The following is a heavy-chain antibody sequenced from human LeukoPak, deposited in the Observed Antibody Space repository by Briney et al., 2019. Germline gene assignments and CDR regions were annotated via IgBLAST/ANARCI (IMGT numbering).Heavy chain of an antibody. CDR3: AKGYSSGWGRAFDI. Sequence: GGSLRLSCAASGFIFSSYSMNWVRQAPGKGLEWVSSISSSSSYMYYADSVKGRFTISRDNAKNSLYLQMNSLRAEDTAVYYCAKGYSSGWGRAFDIWGQGTMVTVSS. J-gene: IGHJ3*02. D-gene: IGHD6-19*01. CDR1: GFIFSSYS. V-gene: IGHV3-21*04. CDR2: ISSSSSYM.